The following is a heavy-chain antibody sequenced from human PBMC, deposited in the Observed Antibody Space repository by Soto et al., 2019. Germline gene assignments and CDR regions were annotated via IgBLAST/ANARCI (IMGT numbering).Heavy chain of an antibody. CDR1: GGSFSGYY. CDR3: ARGPRAGAFDI. V-gene: IGHV4-34*01. J-gene: IGHJ3*02. Sequence: QVQLQQWGAGLLKPSETLSLTCAVYGGSFSGYYWSWTRQPPGKGLEWIGEINHSGSTNYNPSLKSRVTISVDTSKNQFSLKLSSVTAADTAVYYCARGPRAGAFDIWGQGTMVTVSS. D-gene: IGHD3-10*01. CDR2: INHSGST.